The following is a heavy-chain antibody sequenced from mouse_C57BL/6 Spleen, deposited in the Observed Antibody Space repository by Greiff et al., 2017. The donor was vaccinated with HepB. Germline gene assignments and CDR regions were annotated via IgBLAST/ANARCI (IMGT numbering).Heavy chain of an antibody. CDR2: IYPGDGDT. CDR1: GYAFSSSW. CDR3: ARAFARGYVDV. J-gene: IGHJ1*03. V-gene: IGHV1-82*01. Sequence: VKLMESGPELVKPGASVKISCKASGYAFSSSWMNWVKQRPGKGLEWIGRIYPGDGDTNYNGKFTGKATLTADKSSSTAYMQLSSLTSEDSAVYFCARAFARGYVDVWGTGTTVTVSS.